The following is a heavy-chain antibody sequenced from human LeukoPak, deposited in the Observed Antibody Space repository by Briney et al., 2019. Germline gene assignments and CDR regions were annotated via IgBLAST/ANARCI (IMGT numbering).Heavy chain of an antibody. V-gene: IGHV4-59*01. D-gene: IGHD2-2*01. CDR1: GGSISSYY. CDR2: IYYSGST. CDR3: AREDCSSTSCYEAFFDY. Sequence: PSETLSLTCTVSGGSISSYYWSWIRQPPGKGLEWIGYIYYSGSTNYNPSLKSRVTISVDTSKNQFSLKLSSVTAADTAVYYCAREDCSSTSCYEAFFDYWGQGTLVTVSS. J-gene: IGHJ4*02.